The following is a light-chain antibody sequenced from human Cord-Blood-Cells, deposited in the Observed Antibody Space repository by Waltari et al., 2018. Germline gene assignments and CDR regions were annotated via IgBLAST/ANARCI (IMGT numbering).Light chain of an antibody. Sequence: QSALTQPASVSGSPGQSITISCPGTSSAVGGYTYVSWYQQHPGNAPKLMIYEVSNRPSGVSNRFSGSKSGNTASLTISGLQAEDEADYYCSLYTSSSTYVFGTGTKVTVL. J-gene: IGLJ1*01. CDR2: EVS. CDR1: SSAVGGYTY. V-gene: IGLV2-14*01. CDR3: SLYTSSSTYV.